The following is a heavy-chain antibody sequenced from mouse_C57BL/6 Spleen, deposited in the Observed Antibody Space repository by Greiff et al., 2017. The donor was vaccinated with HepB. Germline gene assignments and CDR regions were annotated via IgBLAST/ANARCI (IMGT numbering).Heavy chain of an antibody. Sequence: DVHLVESGPGLAKPSQTLSLTCSVTGYSITSDYWNWIRKFPGNKLEYMGYISYSGSTYYNPSLKSRISITRDTSKNQYYLQLNSVTTEDTATYYCARSTYYYGSSYGYFDVWGTGTTVTVSS. D-gene: IGHD1-1*01. CDR3: ARSTYYYGSSYGYFDV. V-gene: IGHV3-8*01. CDR1: GYSITSDY. J-gene: IGHJ1*03. CDR2: ISYSGST.